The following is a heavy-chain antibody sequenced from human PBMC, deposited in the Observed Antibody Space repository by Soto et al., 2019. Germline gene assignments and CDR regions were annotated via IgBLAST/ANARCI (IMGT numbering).Heavy chain of an antibody. CDR2: IHSDGSST. Sequence: EVQLVESGGGLVRPGGSLRLSCAASGFTFSYYWMHWVRQAPGKGLVWVSRIHSDGSSTTYADFVKGRFITSRDNASNTVDLQMYSVRVEDTAVYYCAIGDRGTFDLWGQGTVVTVSS. J-gene: IGHJ3*01. V-gene: IGHV3-74*01. CDR1: GFTFSYYW. CDR3: AIGDRGTFDL. D-gene: IGHD1-26*01.